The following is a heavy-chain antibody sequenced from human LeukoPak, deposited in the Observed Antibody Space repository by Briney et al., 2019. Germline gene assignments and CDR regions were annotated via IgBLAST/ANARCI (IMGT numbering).Heavy chain of an antibody. J-gene: IGHJ2*01. V-gene: IGHV3-7*01. Sequence: GGSLRLSCAASGFTFSSYWMNWVRQAPGKGLEWVANIREDGSEKYYVDSVKGRFTISRDNAKNSLYLQMNSLRDEDTAVYVCARDSSDWYFDLWGRGTLVTVSS. D-gene: IGHD3-10*01. CDR2: IREDGSEK. CDR1: GFTFSSYW. CDR3: ARDSSDWYFDL.